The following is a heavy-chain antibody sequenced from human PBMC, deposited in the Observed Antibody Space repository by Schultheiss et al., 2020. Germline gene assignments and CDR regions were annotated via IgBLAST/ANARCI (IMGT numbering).Heavy chain of an antibody. V-gene: IGHV3-21*01. J-gene: IGHJ6*02. Sequence: GESLKISCAASGFTFSSYSMNWVRQAPGKGLEWVSSISSSSSYIYYADSVKGRFTISRDNAKNSLYLQMNSLRAEDTAVYYCAGKYYDFWSGYSVLPYYYYGRDVWGQGTTVTV. CDR1: GFTFSSYS. CDR3: AGKYYDFWSGYSVLPYYYYGRDV. D-gene: IGHD3-3*01. CDR2: ISSSSSYI.